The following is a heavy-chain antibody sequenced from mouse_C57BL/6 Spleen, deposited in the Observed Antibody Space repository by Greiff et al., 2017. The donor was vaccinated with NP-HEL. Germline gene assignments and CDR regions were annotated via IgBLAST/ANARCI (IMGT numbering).Heavy chain of an antibody. CDR3: ARLGPSLRSGAMDY. Sequence: QVQLQQPGAELVKPGASVKMSCKASGYTFTSYWITWVKQRPGQGLEWIGDIYPGSGSTNYNEKFKSKATLTVDTSSSTAYMQLSSLTSEDSAVYYCARLGPSLRSGAMDYWGQGTSVTVSS. CDR2: IYPGSGST. V-gene: IGHV1-55*01. J-gene: IGHJ4*01. D-gene: IGHD1-1*01. CDR1: GYTFTSYW.